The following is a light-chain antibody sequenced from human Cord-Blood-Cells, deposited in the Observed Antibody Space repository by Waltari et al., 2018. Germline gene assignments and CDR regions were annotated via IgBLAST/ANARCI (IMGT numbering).Light chain of an antibody. Sequence: QSALTQPASVSGSPGQSITIACTGTRSDVGGYNSVSWYQQHPGTTPNLMIYDVSKRPSGVSNRFSGSKSGNTASLTISGLQAEDEADYYCRSYTSSSTVVFGGGTKLTVL. CDR3: RSYTSSSTVV. CDR1: RSDVGGYNS. V-gene: IGLV2-14*01. J-gene: IGLJ2*01. CDR2: DVS.